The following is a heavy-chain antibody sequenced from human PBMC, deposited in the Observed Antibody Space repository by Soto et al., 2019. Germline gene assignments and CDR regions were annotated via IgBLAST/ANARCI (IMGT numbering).Heavy chain of an antibody. J-gene: IGHJ4*02. V-gene: IGHV3-30*18. CDR2: ISHDGSNE. CDR1: GFTFSSHG. Sequence: QVQLVESGGGVVQPGRSLRLSCAASGFTFSSHGMHWVRKAPGKGLEWVAIISHDGSNEYYADSVRGRFTISRDNFKNMFYLQMNSLRLEDTAVYFCAKEGDYSYGYEVDYWGQGSLVAVSS. D-gene: IGHD5-18*01. CDR3: AKEGDYSYGYEVDY.